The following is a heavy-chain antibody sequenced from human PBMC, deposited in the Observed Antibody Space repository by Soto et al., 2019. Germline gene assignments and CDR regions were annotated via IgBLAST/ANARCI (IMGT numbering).Heavy chain of an antibody. V-gene: IGHV1-8*01. J-gene: IGHJ6*03. CDR1: GYTFTSYD. Sequence: ASVKVSCKASGYTFTSYDINWVRQAIGQGLEWMGWMNPNSGNTGYAQKFQGRVTMTRNTSISTAYMELSSLRSEDTAVYYCARGPPSANWNYALLGGYYYYMDVWGKGTTVTVSS. CDR2: MNPNSGNT. CDR3: ARGPPSANWNYALLGGYYYYMDV. D-gene: IGHD1-7*01.